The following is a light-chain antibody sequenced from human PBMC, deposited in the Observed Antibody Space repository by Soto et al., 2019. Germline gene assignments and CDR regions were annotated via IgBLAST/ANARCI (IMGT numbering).Light chain of an antibody. CDR1: QGISTW. Sequence: DIQMAQSPSTLSASVGDRVTITCRASQGISTWLAWYQQKPGKAPKLLIYKASSLEGGVPSRFSGSGSGTEFTLTISSLQPDDFATYYCQQYLNRWTFGQGTQVDIK. CDR2: KAS. V-gene: IGKV1-5*03. J-gene: IGKJ1*01. CDR3: QQYLNRWT.